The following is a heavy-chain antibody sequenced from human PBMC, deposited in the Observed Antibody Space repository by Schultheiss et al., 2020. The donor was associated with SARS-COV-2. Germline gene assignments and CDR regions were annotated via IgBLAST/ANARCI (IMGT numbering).Heavy chain of an antibody. CDR3: ATNTPAYNHGHGH. J-gene: IGHJ4*02. CDR1: GFTFDDYT. Sequence: GGSLRLSCAASGFTFDDYTMHWVRQAPGKGLEWVAAITGGGETTRYADSVKGRFTISRDNSKNTLFLQMHSLRVEDTAVYYCATNTPAYNHGHGHWGQGTLVTVSS. CDR2: ITGGGETT. D-gene: IGHD2-21*01. V-gene: IGHV3-23*01.